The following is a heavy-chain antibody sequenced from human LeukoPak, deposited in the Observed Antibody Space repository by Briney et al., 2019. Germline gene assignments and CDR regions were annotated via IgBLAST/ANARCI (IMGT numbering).Heavy chain of an antibody. CDR1: GGSISSYY. CDR2: ISYSGST. D-gene: IGHD5-18*01. V-gene: IGHV4-59*01. J-gene: IGHJ5*02. Sequence: PSETLSLTCTVSGGSISSYYWSWIRQSPGKGLEWIGYISYSGSTNYNPSLKSRVTISVDTSKNQFSLKLSSVTAADTALYYCASRGYNSGFNWFDPWGQGTLVTVSS. CDR3: ASRGYNSGFNWFDP.